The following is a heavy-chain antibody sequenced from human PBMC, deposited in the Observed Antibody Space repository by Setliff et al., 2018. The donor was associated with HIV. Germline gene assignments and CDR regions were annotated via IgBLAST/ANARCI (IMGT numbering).Heavy chain of an antibody. D-gene: IGHD3-10*01. CDR2: IKTDGSST. J-gene: IGHJ4*02. CDR3: VRDPPYYFGSGTFMYDY. Sequence: GGSLRLSCAASGFTFSTYWMHWVRQAPGKGLVWVSRIKTDGSSTSYADSVKGRFTISRDNAKNTLFLQMNSLRAEDTAVYYCVRDPPYYFGSGTFMYDYWGQGTLVTVSS. V-gene: IGHV3-74*01. CDR1: GFTFSTYW.